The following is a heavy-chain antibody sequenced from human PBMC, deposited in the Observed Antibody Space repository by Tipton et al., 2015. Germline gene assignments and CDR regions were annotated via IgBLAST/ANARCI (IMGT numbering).Heavy chain of an antibody. J-gene: IGHJ6*02. CDR2: IQYSGST. CDR1: SDSISKYY. D-gene: IGHD2-21*01. CDR3: ARQGTVVVMVMSHYYYYGMDV. Sequence: TLSLTCSVSSDSISKYYWSWIRQPPGKELEWIGYIQYSGSTNYNPSLKSRVTISVDTSKTQFSLKMNSMTASDTAVYYCARQGTVVVMVMSHYYYYGMDVWGQGTAVTVSS. V-gene: IGHV4-59*08.